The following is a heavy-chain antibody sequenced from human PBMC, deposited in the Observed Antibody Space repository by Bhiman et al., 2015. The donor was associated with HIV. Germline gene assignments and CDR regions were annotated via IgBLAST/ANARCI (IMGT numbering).Heavy chain of an antibody. CDR2: VSSSGSTI. V-gene: IGHV3-48*03. CDR3: ARGPMSARGGFRGVIITPVIYYYYGMDV. Sequence: EVQLVEWGGGLVQPGGSLRLSCAASGFTFSSYEMNWVRQAPGKGLEWVSYVSSSGSTIYYADSVMGRFTISRDNAKNSLYLQMNSLRAEDTAVYYCARGPMSARGGFRGVIITPVIYYYYGMDVWGQGTTVTVSS. CDR1: GFTFSSYE. D-gene: IGHD3-10*01. J-gene: IGHJ6*02.